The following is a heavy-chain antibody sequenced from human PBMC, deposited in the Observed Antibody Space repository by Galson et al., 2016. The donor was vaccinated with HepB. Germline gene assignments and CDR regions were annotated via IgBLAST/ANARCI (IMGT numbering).Heavy chain of an antibody. Sequence: SLRLSCAASGFTFSSQSMNWVRQAPGKGLEWVSYISNFGTIYYADSVKGRFTISRDNAKNSLYLQMNSLRVADTAVYYCARVSMGWFDPWGQGTLVTVSS. CDR2: ISNFGTI. J-gene: IGHJ5*02. CDR1: GFTFSSQS. CDR3: ARVSMGWFDP. D-gene: IGHD2-21*01. V-gene: IGHV3-48*04.